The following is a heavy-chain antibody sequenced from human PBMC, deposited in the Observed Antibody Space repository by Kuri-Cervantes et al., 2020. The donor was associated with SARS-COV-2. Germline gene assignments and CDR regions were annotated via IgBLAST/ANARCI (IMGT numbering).Heavy chain of an antibody. J-gene: IGHJ4*02. Sequence: GESLKISCAASGFTFSSYNMNWVRQAPGKGLEWVSSISSSRNYIYYADSVRGRFTISRDNAKNSLYLQMNSLRAEDTAVYYCARSLQVVALWGQGTLVTVSS. CDR2: ISSSRNYI. CDR1: GFTFSSYN. CDR3: ARSLQVVAL. V-gene: IGHV3-21*01. D-gene: IGHD2-15*01.